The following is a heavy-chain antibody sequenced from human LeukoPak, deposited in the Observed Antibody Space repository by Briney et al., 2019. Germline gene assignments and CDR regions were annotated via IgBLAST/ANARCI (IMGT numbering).Heavy chain of an antibody. D-gene: IGHD4-11*01. V-gene: IGHV4-30-2*01. CDR2: IYHSGST. Sequence: PSETLSLTCTVSGGSISSGGYYWSWIRQPPGKGLEWIGYIYHSGSTYYNPSLKSRVTISVDRSKNQFSLKLSSVTAADTAVYYCARDYRKTYFDYWGQGTLVTVSS. CDR3: ARDYRKTYFDY. J-gene: IGHJ4*02. CDR1: GGSISSGGYY.